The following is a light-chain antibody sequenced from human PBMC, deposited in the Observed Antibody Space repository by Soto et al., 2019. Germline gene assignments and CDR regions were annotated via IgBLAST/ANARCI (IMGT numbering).Light chain of an antibody. J-gene: IGKJ5*01. Sequence: DRVMTQSPDTLSASPGERVSLSCRASQSVNHNLAWYQQKPGQAPRLLIFDKSSRATGVPLRFSGSGSGTDFTLTISSLESGDSATYYCQQRSDWPPITFGQGTRLEIK. V-gene: IGKV3D-15*01. CDR3: QQRSDWPPIT. CDR1: QSVNHN. CDR2: DKS.